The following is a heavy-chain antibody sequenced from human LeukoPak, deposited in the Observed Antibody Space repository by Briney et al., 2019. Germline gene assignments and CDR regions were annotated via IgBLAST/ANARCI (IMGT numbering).Heavy chain of an antibody. CDR3: ARSALYGDYTFDY. J-gene: IGHJ4*02. Sequence: GESLKISCQGSGYSFTSYWIGWVRQMPGKGLGWMGIIYPGDSDTRYSPSFQGQVTISADKSISTAYLQWSSLKASDTAMYYCARSALYGDYTFDYWGQGTLVTVSS. CDR1: GYSFTSYW. V-gene: IGHV5-51*01. CDR2: IYPGDSDT. D-gene: IGHD4-17*01.